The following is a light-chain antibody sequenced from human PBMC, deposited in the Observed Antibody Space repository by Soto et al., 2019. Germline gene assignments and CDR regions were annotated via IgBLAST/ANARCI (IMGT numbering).Light chain of an antibody. CDR1: QSVSSY. CDR2: DAS. CDR3: RQRSNWPRT. Sequence: EIVLTQSPATLSLSPGERATLSCRASQSVSSYLAWYQQKPGQAPRLLIYDASNRATGIPARFSGSGSGTDFTPTISSLEPEDVAVYYCRQRSNWPRTFGGGTKVEIK. V-gene: IGKV3-11*01. J-gene: IGKJ4*01.